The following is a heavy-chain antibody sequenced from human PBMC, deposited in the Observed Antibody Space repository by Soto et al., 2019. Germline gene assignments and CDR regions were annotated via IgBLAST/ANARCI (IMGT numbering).Heavy chain of an antibody. D-gene: IGHD1-26*01. V-gene: IGHV3-23*04. Sequence: EVQLVESGGGLVQPGRSLRLSCIGSGFNFDDYAMHWVRQTPGEGLEWVSAISGSGSTFYADSVKGRFTISRDNSKNTLYLQMNSLRAEDTAVYYCAKDYLRWAQSWGQGTLVTVSS. CDR2: ISGSGST. CDR1: GFNFDDYA. CDR3: AKDYLRWAQS. J-gene: IGHJ5*02.